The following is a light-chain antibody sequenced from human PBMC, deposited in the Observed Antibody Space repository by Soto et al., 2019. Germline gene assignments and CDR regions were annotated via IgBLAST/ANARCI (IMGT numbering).Light chain of an antibody. Sequence: DIQMTQSPSFVSASVGDTINITCRASQDIQKWLAWYQQKPGKAPKVLIYAASNLESGVSSRFSGSGSGTEFSLTIGSLQTEDFATYFCHQASSFPYTFGPGTKVDIK. CDR3: HQASSFPYT. CDR2: AAS. J-gene: IGKJ3*01. V-gene: IGKV1-12*01. CDR1: QDIQKW.